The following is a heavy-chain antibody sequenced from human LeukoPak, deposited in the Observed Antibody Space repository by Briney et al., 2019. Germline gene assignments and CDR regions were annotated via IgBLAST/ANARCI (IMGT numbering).Heavy chain of an antibody. Sequence: PGGSLRLSCAASGFTFSSYSMNWVRQAPGKGLEWVSSISSSSSYIYYADSVKGRFTISRDNAKNSLYLQMNSLRAEDTAVYYCAREPRTTVFDWFDPWGQGTLVTVSS. V-gene: IGHV3-21*01. D-gene: IGHD4-11*01. CDR2: ISSSSSYI. CDR3: AREPRTTVFDWFDP. CDR1: GFTFSSYS. J-gene: IGHJ5*02.